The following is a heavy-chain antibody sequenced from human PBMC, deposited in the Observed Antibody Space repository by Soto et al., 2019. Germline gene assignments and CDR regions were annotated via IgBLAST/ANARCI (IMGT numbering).Heavy chain of an antibody. V-gene: IGHV3-9*01. CDR3: AKGSPHVYGDYLGN. CDR2: ISWNSGSI. Sequence: PGGSLRLSCAASGFTFDDYAMHWVRQAPGKGLEWVSGISWNSGSIGYADSVKGRFTISRDNAKNSLYLQMNSLRAEDTALYYCAKGSPHVYGDYLGNWGQGTLVTVSS. CDR1: GFTFDDYA. D-gene: IGHD4-17*01. J-gene: IGHJ4*02.